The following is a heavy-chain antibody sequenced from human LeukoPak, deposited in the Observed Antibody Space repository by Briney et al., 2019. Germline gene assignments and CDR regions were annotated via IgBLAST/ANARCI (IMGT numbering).Heavy chain of an antibody. V-gene: IGHV3-66*01. CDR1: GFTVSSNY. CDR2: IHSGGST. Sequence: GGSLRLSCAASGFTVSSNYMSWVRQAPGKGLEWLSVIHSGGSTYYADSVKGRFTVSRDNSKNMLYLQMNSLRAEDTAVYYCARGGTATYYYYYGMDVWGQGTTVTVSS. D-gene: IGHD1-1*01. J-gene: IGHJ6*02. CDR3: ARGGTATYYYYYGMDV.